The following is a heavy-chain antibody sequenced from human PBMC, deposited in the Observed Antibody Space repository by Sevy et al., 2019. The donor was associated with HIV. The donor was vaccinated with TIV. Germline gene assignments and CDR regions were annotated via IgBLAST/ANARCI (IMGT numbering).Heavy chain of an antibody. V-gene: IGHV3-7*03. CDR3: ARDKNHYDRSVYYDAFDI. D-gene: IGHD3-22*01. Sequence: GGSLRLSCAASGFTLSSFWMTWARQAPGKGLEWVANIKEDGSDKNYLYSVKGRFTISRDNAKNSLYLQMNSLRAEDTAVYYCARDKNHYDRSVYYDAFDIWGQGTMVTVSS. J-gene: IGHJ3*02. CDR1: GFTLSSFW. CDR2: IKEDGSDK.